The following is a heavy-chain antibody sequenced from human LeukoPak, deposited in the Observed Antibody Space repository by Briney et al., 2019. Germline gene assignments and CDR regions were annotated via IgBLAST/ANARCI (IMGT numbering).Heavy chain of an antibody. J-gene: IGHJ3*02. D-gene: IGHD3-10*01. CDR1: GFTFSDAW. V-gene: IGHV3-15*01. CDR2: IKSKTDGGTT. Sequence: PGGSLRLSCAASGFTFSDAWMSWVRQAPGKGLEWVGRIKSKTDGGTTDYAAPVKGRFTISRDDSKNTLYLQMNSLRAEDTAVYYCARVRYGSGGDAFDIWGQGTMVTVSS. CDR3: ARVRYGSGGDAFDI.